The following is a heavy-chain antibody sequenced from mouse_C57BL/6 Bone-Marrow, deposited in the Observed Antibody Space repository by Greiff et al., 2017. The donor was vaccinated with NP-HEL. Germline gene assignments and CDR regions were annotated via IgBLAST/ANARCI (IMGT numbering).Heavy chain of an antibody. D-gene: IGHD1-1*01. CDR3: ARAPDYYGSLNWYFDV. CDR2: ISYDGSN. J-gene: IGHJ1*03. V-gene: IGHV3-6*01. CDR1: GYSITSGYY. Sequence: EVQLQESGPGLVKPSQSLSLTCSVTGYSITSGYYWNWIRQFPGNKLEWMGYISYDGSNNYNPSLKNRISITRDTSKNQFFLKLNSVTTEDTATYYCARAPDYYGSLNWYFDVWGTGTTVTVSS.